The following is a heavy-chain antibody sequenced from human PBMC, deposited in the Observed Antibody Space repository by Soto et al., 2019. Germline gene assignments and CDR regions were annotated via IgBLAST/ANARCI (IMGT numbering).Heavy chain of an antibody. J-gene: IGHJ4*02. V-gene: IGHV1-69*01. Sequence: QVQLVQSGAEVKKPGSSVKVSCKASGGTFSSYAISWVRQAPGQGLEWMGGIIPMFGTANYAQKLQGRVKITADESTSPPYMELISLRSEDTAVYYCARGGKATMVRVFITSFDYWGQGTLVTVSS. CDR1: GGTFSSYA. CDR2: IIPMFGTA. D-gene: IGHD3-10*01. CDR3: ARGGKATMVRVFITSFDY.